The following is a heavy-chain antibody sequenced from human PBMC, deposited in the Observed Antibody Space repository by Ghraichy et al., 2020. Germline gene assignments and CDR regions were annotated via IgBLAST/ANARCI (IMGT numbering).Heavy chain of an antibody. V-gene: IGHV4-31*03. CDR3: ARGQRNPYVDTAMAYQNWFDP. CDR2: IYYSGST. Sequence: SQTLSLTCTVSGGSISSGGYYWSWIRQHPGKGLEWIGYIYYSGSTYYNPSLKSRVTISVDTSKNQFSLKLSSVTAADTAVYYCARGQRNPYVDTAMAYQNWFDPWGQGTLVTVSS. CDR1: GGSISSGGYY. J-gene: IGHJ5*02. D-gene: IGHD5-18*01.